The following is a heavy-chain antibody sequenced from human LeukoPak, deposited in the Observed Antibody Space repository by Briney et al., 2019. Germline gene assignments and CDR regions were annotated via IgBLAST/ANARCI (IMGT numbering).Heavy chain of an antibody. CDR2: IYYSGST. CDR3: ARGEPYYDILTGPPGWYFDL. V-gene: IGHV4-30-4*01. J-gene: IGHJ2*01. D-gene: IGHD3-9*01. Sequence: SQTLSLTCTVSGGSISSGDYYWRWIRQPPGKGLEWIGYIYYSGSTYYNPSLKSRVTISVDTSKNQFSLKLSSVTAADTAVYYCARGEPYYDILTGPPGWYFDLWGRGTLVTVSS. CDR1: GGSISSGDYY.